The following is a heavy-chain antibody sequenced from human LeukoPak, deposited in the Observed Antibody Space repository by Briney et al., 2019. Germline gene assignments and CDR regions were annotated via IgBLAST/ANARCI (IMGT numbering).Heavy chain of an antibody. CDR1: GYTFTGYY. J-gene: IGHJ4*02. D-gene: IGHD6-13*01. V-gene: IGHV1-18*04. CDR3: ARGEYELVGDY. CDR2: ISPYNGNT. Sequence: ASVKVSCKASGYTFTGYYMHWVRQAPGQGLEWMGWISPYNGNTNYAQKLQGRVTLTTDISTSTAYMEVRSLRSDDTAVYYCARGEYELVGDYWGQGTLVTVSS.